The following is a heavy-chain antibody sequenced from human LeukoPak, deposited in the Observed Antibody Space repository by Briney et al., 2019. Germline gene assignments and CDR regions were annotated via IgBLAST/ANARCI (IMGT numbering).Heavy chain of an antibody. J-gene: IGHJ4*02. V-gene: IGHV3-23*01. CDR1: GFTVSTNC. D-gene: IGHD6-13*01. CDR2: ISGSGGST. CDR3: AKDPGIAAAGNY. Sequence: GGSLRLSCAASGFTVSTNCMTWVRQAPGKGLEWVSAISGSGGSTYYADSVKGRFTISRDNSKNTLYLQMNSLRAEDTAVYYCAKDPGIAAAGNYWGQGTLVTVSS.